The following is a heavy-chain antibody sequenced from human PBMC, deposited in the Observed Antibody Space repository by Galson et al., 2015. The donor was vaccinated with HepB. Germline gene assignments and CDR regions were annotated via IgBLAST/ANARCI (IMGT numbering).Heavy chain of an antibody. D-gene: IGHD1-1*01. CDR3: ARGRPGTFTVLGN. J-gene: IGHJ4*02. CDR1: GFTSSGHW. V-gene: IGHV3-74*01. CDR2: INSDGSSS. Sequence: SLRLSCAAYGFTSSGHWMHWVRQAPGKGLIWVSRINSDGSSSSSGDYVKGRFTISRDDAKNTLYLQLNSLRAEDTAIYYCARGRPGTFTVLGNWGQGTLVTVSS.